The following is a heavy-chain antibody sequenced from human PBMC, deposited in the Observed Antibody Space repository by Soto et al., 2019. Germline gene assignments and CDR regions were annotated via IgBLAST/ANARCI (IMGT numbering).Heavy chain of an antibody. J-gene: IGHJ4*02. CDR2: TVVGSGNT. D-gene: IGHD2-15*01. Sequence: ASVKVSCKASGFTFTSSAMQWVRQARGQRLEWIGWTVVGSGNTNYAQKFQERVTITRDMSTSTAYMELSSLRSEDTAVYYCAAARGYCSGGSCFSLPDFWGQGTLVTVFS. CDR3: AAARGYCSGGSCFSLPDF. CDR1: GFTFTSSA. V-gene: IGHV1-58*02.